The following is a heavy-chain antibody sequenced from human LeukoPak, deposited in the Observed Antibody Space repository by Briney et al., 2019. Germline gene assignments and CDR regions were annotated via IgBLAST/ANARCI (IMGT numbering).Heavy chain of an antibody. CDR2: IYPGDSDT. Sequence: GESLKISCKGSGYSFTSYWIGWVRQMPGKGLECMGIIYPGDSDTRYSPSFQGQVTISADKSITTAYLQWSSLKVSDTAMYYCASFHISGGSYNGLHYWGQGTLVTVSS. CDR1: GYSFTSYW. J-gene: IGHJ4*02. V-gene: IGHV5-51*01. D-gene: IGHD3-10*01. CDR3: ASFHISGGSYNGLHY.